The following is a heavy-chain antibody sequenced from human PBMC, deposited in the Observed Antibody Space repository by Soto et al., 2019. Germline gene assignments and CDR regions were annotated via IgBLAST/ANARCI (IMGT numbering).Heavy chain of an antibody. Sequence: EVQLVESGGGLIQPGGSLRLSCEASGFTFSSNDMNWVRQAPGKGLEWVSLIWTSGSTAYADSVKGRFTISRDNSKSALYLHMSSRRAEDTAVYYCATRPLLRGAPWGQGKMVTVSS. J-gene: IGHJ3*01. CDR3: ATRPLLRGAP. CDR2: IWTSGST. CDR1: GFTFSSND. V-gene: IGHV3-53*01. D-gene: IGHD3-16*01.